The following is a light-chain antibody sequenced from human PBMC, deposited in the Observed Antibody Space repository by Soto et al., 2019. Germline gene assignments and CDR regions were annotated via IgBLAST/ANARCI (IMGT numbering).Light chain of an antibody. J-gene: IGKJ5*01. Sequence: ETVMTQSPATLSLSLGERATLSFRAIQSVSTYLAWYQQRPGQAPSLLIYDISSRATGIPDRFSGSVSGTDFTLTITRLEPEDFAVFYCQQYGSSEIIFGQGTRLEIK. V-gene: IGKV3-20*01. CDR2: DIS. CDR3: QQYGSSEII. CDR1: QSVSTY.